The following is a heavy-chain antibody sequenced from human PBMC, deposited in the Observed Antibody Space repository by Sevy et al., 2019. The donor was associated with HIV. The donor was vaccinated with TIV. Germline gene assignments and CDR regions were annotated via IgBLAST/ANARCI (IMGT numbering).Heavy chain of an antibody. V-gene: IGHV4-59*01. Sequence: SETLSRTCTVSGGSISNYFWSWIRQPPGKGLEWIGYIYYSGSTNYNPSLKSRITISVDTSKNQFSLKLSSVTAADTAVYYCARESIGAVGDFDYWGQGTLVTVSS. CDR3: ARESIGAVGDFDY. CDR1: GGSISNYF. D-gene: IGHD6-13*01. J-gene: IGHJ4*02. CDR2: IYYSGST.